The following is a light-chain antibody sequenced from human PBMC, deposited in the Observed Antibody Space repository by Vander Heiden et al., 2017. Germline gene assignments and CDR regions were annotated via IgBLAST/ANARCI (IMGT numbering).Light chain of an antibody. Sequence: DIQMTQSPSSLSASVGDRVTITCRASQSISSYLNWYQQKPGKAPKLLIYAASSLQSGVPSRFSGSGSGTDFTRTISSLQPEDFATYYCQQSDSTRWTFGQGTKVEIK. V-gene: IGKV1-39*01. CDR2: AAS. CDR3: QQSDSTRWT. CDR1: QSISSY. J-gene: IGKJ1*01.